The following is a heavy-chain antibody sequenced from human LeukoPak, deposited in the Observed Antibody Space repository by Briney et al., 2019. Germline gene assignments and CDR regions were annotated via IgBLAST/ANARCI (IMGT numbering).Heavy chain of an antibody. J-gene: IGHJ3*02. CDR1: GYSFTSYW. Sequence: GESLKISCKGSGYSFTSYWIGWVRQMPGKGLEWMGIIYPGDSDTRYSPSFQGQVTISADKSISTAYLQWSSLKASDTAMYYCARFYYDSSGYMGRGAFDIWGQGTMVTVSS. V-gene: IGHV5-51*01. D-gene: IGHD3-22*01. CDR2: IYPGDSDT. CDR3: ARFYYDSSGYMGRGAFDI.